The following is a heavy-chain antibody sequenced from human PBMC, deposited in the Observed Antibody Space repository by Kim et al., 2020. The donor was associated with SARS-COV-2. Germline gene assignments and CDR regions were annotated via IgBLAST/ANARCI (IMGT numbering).Heavy chain of an antibody. CDR1: GDSVSSNSAA. D-gene: IGHD6-19*01. Sequence: SQTLSLTCDISGDSVSSNSAAWNWIRQSPSRGLEWLGRRYYRSKWYTDYALSVKGRITINPDTSKNQFSLQLNSVTPEDTAVYYCARDRQRAGTGVDYWGQGTLVTVSS. CDR2: RYYRSKWYT. V-gene: IGHV6-1*01. CDR3: ARDRQRAGTGVDY. J-gene: IGHJ4*02.